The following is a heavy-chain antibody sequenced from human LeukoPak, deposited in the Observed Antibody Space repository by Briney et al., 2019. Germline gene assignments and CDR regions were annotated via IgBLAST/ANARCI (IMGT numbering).Heavy chain of an antibody. V-gene: IGHV3-23*01. Sequence: GGSLRLSCAASGFTFSSYAMSWVRQAPGKGLEWVSAMSGSSGSTYYADSVKGRFTISRDNSKNTLYLQMNSLRAEDSALYYCTKVRVGTSDCFDYWGQGTLVTVSS. CDR1: GFTFSSYA. J-gene: IGHJ4*02. CDR3: TKVRVGTSDCFDY. D-gene: IGHD5-12*01. CDR2: MSGSSGST.